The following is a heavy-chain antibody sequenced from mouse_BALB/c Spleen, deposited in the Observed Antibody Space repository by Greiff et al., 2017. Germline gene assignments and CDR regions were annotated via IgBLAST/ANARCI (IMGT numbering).Heavy chain of an antibody. CDR1: GYTFTSYY. V-gene: IGHV1S81*02. J-gene: IGHJ1*01. CDR3: TRGRDLGYFDV. CDR2: INPSNGGT. D-gene: IGHD3-3*01. Sequence: QVQLKQSGAELVKPGASVKLSCKASGYTFTSYYMYWVKQRPGQGLEWIGEINPSNGGTNFNEKFKSKATLTVDKSSSTAYMQLSSLTSEDSAVYYGTRGRDLGYFDVWGAGTTVTVSS.